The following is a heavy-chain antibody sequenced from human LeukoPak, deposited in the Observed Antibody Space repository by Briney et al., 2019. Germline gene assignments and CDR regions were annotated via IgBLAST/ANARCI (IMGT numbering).Heavy chain of an antibody. D-gene: IGHD2-2*02. CDR1: GFTFSSYW. V-gene: IGHV3-7*01. Sequence: GGSLRPSCAASGFTFSSYWMSWVRQAPGKGLEWVANIKQDGSEKYYVDSVKGRFTISRDNAKNSLYLQMNSLRAEDTAVYYCARDRVGCSSTSCYNAFDIWGQGTMVTVSS. CDR2: IKQDGSEK. J-gene: IGHJ3*02. CDR3: ARDRVGCSSTSCYNAFDI.